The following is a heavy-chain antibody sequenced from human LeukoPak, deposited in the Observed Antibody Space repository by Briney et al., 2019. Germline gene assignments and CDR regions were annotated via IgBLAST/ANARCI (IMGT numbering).Heavy chain of an antibody. V-gene: IGHV3-53*04. CDR2: IYSGGST. D-gene: IGHD6-19*01. Sequence: PGGSLRLSCAASGFTVSSNYMSWVRQAPGKGLEWVSVIYSGGSTYYADSVKGRFTISRRNSKNTLYLQMNSLRAEDTAVYYCARHFSSGWSIDAFDIWGQGTMVTVSS. J-gene: IGHJ3*02. CDR3: ARHFSSGWSIDAFDI. CDR1: GFTVSSNY.